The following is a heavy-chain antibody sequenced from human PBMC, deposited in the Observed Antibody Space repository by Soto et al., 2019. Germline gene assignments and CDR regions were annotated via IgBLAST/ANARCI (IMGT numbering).Heavy chain of an antibody. D-gene: IGHD6-19*01. CDR1: GFTFSSYG. V-gene: IGHV3-33*01. CDR2: IWYDGSNK. Sequence: GGSLRLSCAASGFTFSSYGMHWVRQAPGKGLEWVAVIWYDGSNKYYADSVKGRFTISRDNSKNTLYLQMNSLRAEDTAVYYCARDEAVAPNGADYYFDYWGQGTLVTVSS. CDR3: ARDEAVAPNGADYYFDY. J-gene: IGHJ4*02.